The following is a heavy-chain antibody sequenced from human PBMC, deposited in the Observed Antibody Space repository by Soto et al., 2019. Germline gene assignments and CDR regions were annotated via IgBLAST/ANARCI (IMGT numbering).Heavy chain of an antibody. Sequence: GGSLRLSCAASGFTFSSYGMHWVRQTPGKGLEWVAVIWYDGSNKYYADSVKGRFTISRDNSKNTLYLQMNSLRAEDTAVYYCAREHYGGYNWFDPWGQGTLVTVSS. D-gene: IGHD4-17*01. CDR3: AREHYGGYNWFDP. V-gene: IGHV3-33*01. CDR2: IWYDGSNK. CDR1: GFTFSSYG. J-gene: IGHJ5*02.